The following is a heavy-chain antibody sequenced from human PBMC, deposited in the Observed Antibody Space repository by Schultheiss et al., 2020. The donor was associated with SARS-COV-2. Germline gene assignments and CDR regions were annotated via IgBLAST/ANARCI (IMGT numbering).Heavy chain of an antibody. Sequence: ASVKVSCKASGGTFSSYAISWVRQAPGQGLEWMGWISAYNGNTNYAQKLQGRVTMTTDTSTSTAYMELRSLRSDDTAVYYCARDGICSSTSCYHYYYYGMDVWGQGTTVTVSS. CDR1: GGTFSSYA. CDR2: ISAYNGNT. D-gene: IGHD2-2*01. V-gene: IGHV1-18*01. CDR3: ARDGICSSTSCYHYYYYGMDV. J-gene: IGHJ6*02.